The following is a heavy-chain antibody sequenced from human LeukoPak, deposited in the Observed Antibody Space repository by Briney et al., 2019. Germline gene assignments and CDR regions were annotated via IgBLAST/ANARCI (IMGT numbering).Heavy chain of an antibody. J-gene: IGHJ5*02. CDR1: GGSISSHY. Sequence: SETLSLTCTVSGGSISSHYWSWIRQPPGKGLEWLGYIYYSGSTNYNPSLKSRVTISVDTSKNQFSLKLSSVTAADTAVYYCATLYCSSTSCSGSFDPWGQGTLVTVSS. D-gene: IGHD2-2*01. CDR2: IYYSGST. V-gene: IGHV4-59*11. CDR3: ATLYCSSTSCSGSFDP.